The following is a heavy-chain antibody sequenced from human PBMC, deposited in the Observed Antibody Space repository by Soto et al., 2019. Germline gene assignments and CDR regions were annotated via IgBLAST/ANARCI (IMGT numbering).Heavy chain of an antibody. D-gene: IGHD2-2*01. CDR3: ASPPRCSSTSCYDAFDI. Sequence: GASVKVSCKASGYTFTSYAMHWVRQAPGQRLEWMGWINAGNGNTKYSQKFQGRVTITRDTSASTAYMELSSLRSEDTAVYYCASPPRCSSTSCYDAFDIWGQGTMVTVSS. V-gene: IGHV1-3*01. CDR1: GYTFTSYA. CDR2: INAGNGNT. J-gene: IGHJ3*02.